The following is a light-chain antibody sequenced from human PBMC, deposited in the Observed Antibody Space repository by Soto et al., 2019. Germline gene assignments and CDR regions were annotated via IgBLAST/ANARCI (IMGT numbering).Light chain of an antibody. Sequence: QSVLTQPPSASGSPGQSVTISCTGTSSDVGGFNYDSWYQHHPGKAPKLMIYEVTKRPSGVPDRFSGSKSGNTASLTVSGLQAEDEAYYYCSSFAGSNNVVFGGGTKLTVL. CDR3: SSFAGSNNVV. J-gene: IGLJ2*01. V-gene: IGLV2-8*01. CDR1: SSDVGGFNY. CDR2: EVT.